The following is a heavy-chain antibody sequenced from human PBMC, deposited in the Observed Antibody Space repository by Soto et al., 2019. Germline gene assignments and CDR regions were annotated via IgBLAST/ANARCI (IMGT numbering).Heavy chain of an antibody. D-gene: IGHD2-15*01. Sequence: QVQLVQSGAEVKKPGASVKVSCKVSGYTLTELSMHWVRQAPGKGLEWMGGFDPEDGETIYAQKFQGRVTMTEDTSTDTAYMELSSLRSEDTAVYYCATRYCSGGSCYSWYWFDPWGQGTLVTVSS. CDR1: GYTLTELS. V-gene: IGHV1-24*01. CDR2: FDPEDGET. CDR3: ATRYCSGGSCYSWYWFDP. J-gene: IGHJ5*02.